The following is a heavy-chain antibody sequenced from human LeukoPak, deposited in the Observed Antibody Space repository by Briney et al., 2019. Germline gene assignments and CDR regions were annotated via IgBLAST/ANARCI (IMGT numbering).Heavy chain of an antibody. Sequence: ASVKVSCKASGGTFSSYAISWVRQAPGQGLEWMGRIIPILGIANYAQKFQGRVTITADKSTSTAYMELSSLRSEDTAVYYCARALYYYDSSGYYPYDAFDIWAKGQWSPSLQ. CDR1: GGTFSSYA. CDR2: IIPILGIA. V-gene: IGHV1-69*04. J-gene: IGHJ3*02. D-gene: IGHD3-22*01. CDR3: ARALYYYDSSGYYPYDAFDI.